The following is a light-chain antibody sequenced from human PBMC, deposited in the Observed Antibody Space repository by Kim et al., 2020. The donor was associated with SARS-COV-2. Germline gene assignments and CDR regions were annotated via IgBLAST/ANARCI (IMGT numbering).Light chain of an antibody. CDR1: SLRRYY. J-gene: IGLJ1*01. Sequence: AMGHKVRITSQGDSLRRYYASWYQQKPGQAPVLVIYGKNNRPSGIPDRFSGSSSGNTASLTITGDQAEDEADYYCNSRDSSGNHDVFGTGTKVTVL. CDR2: GKN. V-gene: IGLV3-19*01. CDR3: NSRDSSGNHDV.